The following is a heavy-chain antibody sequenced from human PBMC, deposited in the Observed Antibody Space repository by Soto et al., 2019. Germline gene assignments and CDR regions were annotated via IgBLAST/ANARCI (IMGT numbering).Heavy chain of an antibody. CDR3: AREFPGYYYGMDL. D-gene: IGHD2-21*01. CDR2: INPNSGGT. J-gene: IGHJ6*02. CDR1: GYTFTGYY. V-gene: IGHV1-2*04. Sequence: ASVKVSCKASGYTFTGYYMHWVRQAPGQGLEWMGWINPNSGGTNYAQKFQGWVTMTRDTSISTAYMELSRLRSDDTAVYYFAREFPGYYYGMDLWGQGTTVTVSS.